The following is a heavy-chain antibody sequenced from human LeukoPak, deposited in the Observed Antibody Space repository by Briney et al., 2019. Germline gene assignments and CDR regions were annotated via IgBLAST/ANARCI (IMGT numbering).Heavy chain of an antibody. CDR2: INPSGGST. CDR3: ARVTRRGYSYGPSFDY. J-gene: IGHJ4*02. D-gene: IGHD5-18*01. Sequence: ASVKVSCKASGYTFTSYYMHWVRQAPGQGLEWMGIINPSGGSTSYAQKFQGRVTMTRDTSTSTVCMELSSLRSEDTAVYYCARVTRRGYSYGPSFDYWGQGTLVTVSS. V-gene: IGHV1-46*01. CDR1: GYTFTSYY.